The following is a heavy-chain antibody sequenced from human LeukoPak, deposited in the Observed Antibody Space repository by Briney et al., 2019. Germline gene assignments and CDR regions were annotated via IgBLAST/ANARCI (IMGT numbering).Heavy chain of an antibody. D-gene: IGHD1-26*01. CDR2: IYYSGST. CDR1: GGSISSYY. Sequence: SETLSLTCTVSGGSISSYYWSWIRQPPGKGLEWIGYIYYSGSTNYNPSLKSRVTISVDTSKNQFSLKLSSVTAADTAVYYCARDGPSYSGSYSALDYFDYWGQGTLVT. J-gene: IGHJ4*02. CDR3: ARDGPSYSGSYSALDYFDY. V-gene: IGHV4-59*01.